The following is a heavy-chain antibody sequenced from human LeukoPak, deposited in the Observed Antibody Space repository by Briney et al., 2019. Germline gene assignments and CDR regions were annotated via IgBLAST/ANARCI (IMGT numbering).Heavy chain of an antibody. D-gene: IGHD3-16*01. J-gene: IGHJ4*02. CDR1: GYTLTELS. CDR3: ATGRGEWDPMAY. Sequence: ASVKVSCNVSGYTLTELSMHWVRQAPGKRLEWMGGFDPEDGETIYAQKFQGRVTMTEDTSTDTAYMELSSLRSEDTAVYYCATGRGEWDPMAYWGQGTLVTVSS. CDR2: FDPEDGET. V-gene: IGHV1-24*01.